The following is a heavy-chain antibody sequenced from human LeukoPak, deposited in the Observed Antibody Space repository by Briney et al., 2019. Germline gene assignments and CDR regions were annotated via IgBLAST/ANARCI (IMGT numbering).Heavy chain of an antibody. CDR1: GFNFNTYG. J-gene: IGHJ4*02. Sequence: GGSLRLSCAAAGFNFNTYGMHWVRQAPGKGLEWVAYIRYDGSDKYYADSVKGRFIISRDNAKNSLYLQMNSLRAEDTAVYYCARVRKLRTRGVMDPLDYWGQGTLVTVSS. CDR2: IRYDGSDK. D-gene: IGHD3-10*01. CDR3: ARVRKLRTRGVMDPLDY. V-gene: IGHV3-30*02.